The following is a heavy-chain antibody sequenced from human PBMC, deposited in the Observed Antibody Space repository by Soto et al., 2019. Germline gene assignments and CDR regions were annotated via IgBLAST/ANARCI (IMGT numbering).Heavy chain of an antibody. J-gene: IGHJ3*02. V-gene: IGHV4-59*01. CDR3: ASSLENYYDSSGYAFDI. CDR1: GGSISSYY. CDR2: IYYSGST. D-gene: IGHD3-22*01. Sequence: PSETLSLTCTVSGGSISSYYWSWIRQPPGKGLEWIGYIYYSGSTNYNPSLKSRVTISVDTSKNQFSLTLSSVTAADTAVYYCASSLENYYDSSGYAFDIWGQGTMVTVSS.